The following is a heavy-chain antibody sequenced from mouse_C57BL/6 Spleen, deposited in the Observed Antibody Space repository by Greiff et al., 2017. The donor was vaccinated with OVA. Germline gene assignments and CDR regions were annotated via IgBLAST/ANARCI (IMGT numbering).Heavy chain of an antibody. Sequence: VQLQQSGAELARPGASVKLSCKASGYTFTSYGISWVKQRTGQGLEWIGEIYPRSGNTYYNEKFKGKATLTADTSSSTAYMELRGLNSEDSAVYFCGRRTEGGFDYWGQGTTLTVSS. V-gene: IGHV1-81*01. CDR2: IYPRSGNT. J-gene: IGHJ2*01. CDR3: GRRTEGGFDY. CDR1: GYTFTSYG.